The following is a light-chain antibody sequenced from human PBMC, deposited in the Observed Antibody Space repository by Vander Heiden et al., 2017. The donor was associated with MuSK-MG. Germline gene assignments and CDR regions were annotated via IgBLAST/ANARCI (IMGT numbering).Light chain of an antibody. Sequence: QSVLTQPPSVSGAPGQWISISCTGSNSNIGAGYDVLWFQQQPGTAPKLLIYGSDKRPSGVPERFSASKSGTSATLAITGLQAEDEAEYFCQSYDINASCWMFGGGTKLTVL. V-gene: IGLV1-40*01. CDR2: GSD. CDR1: NSNIGAGYD. J-gene: IGLJ3*02. CDR3: QSYDINASCWM.